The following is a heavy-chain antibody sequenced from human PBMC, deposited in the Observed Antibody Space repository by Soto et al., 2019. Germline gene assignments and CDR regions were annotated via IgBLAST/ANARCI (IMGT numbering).Heavy chain of an antibody. CDR1: GGSISSSNW. Sequence: ASETLSLTCAVSGGSISSSNWWSWVRQPPGKGLEWIGEIYHSGSTNYNPSLKSRVTISVDKSKNQFSLKLSSVTAADTAVYYCARGAGQAVYYFDYWGQGTLVTVSS. CDR3: ARGAGQAVYYFDY. J-gene: IGHJ4*02. D-gene: IGHD6-25*01. V-gene: IGHV4-4*02. CDR2: IYHSGST.